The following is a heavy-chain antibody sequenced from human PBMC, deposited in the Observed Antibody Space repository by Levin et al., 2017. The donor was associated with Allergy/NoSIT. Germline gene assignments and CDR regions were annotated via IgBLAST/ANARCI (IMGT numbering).Heavy chain of an antibody. Sequence: GGSLRLSCAASGFTFSSYWMSWVRQAPGKGLEWVANIKQDGSEKYYVDSVKGRFTISRDNAKNSLYLQMNSLRAEDTAVYYCARGITADYGDYVLGGIDLDYWGQGTLVTVSS. CDR1: GFTFSSYW. V-gene: IGHV3-7*04. D-gene: IGHD4-17*01. CDR2: IKQDGSEK. CDR3: ARGITADYGDYVLGGIDLDY. J-gene: IGHJ4*02.